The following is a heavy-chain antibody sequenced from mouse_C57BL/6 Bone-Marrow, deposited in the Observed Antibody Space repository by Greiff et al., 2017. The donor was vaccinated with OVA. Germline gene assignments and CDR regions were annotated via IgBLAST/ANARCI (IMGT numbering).Heavy chain of an antibody. J-gene: IGHJ2*01. CDR2: INPSTGGT. D-gene: IGHD2-5*01. CDR1: GYSFTGYY. Sequence: EVQLQQSGPELVKPGASVKISCKASGYSFTGYYMNWVKQSPEKSLEWIGEINPSTGGTTYNQKFKAKATLTVDKSSSTAYMQLKSLTSEDSAVYYCAGYSNYFDYWGQGTTLTVSS. V-gene: IGHV1-42*01. CDR3: AGYSNYFDY.